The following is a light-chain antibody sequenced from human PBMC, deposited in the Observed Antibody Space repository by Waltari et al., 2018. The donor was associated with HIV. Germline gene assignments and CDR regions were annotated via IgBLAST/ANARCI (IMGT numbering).Light chain of an antibody. Sequence: QSALTQPRSVSGSPGQSVTISCTGTRSDVGGYNSVSWYQQHPGKAPKLLMYEVSKWPSGVPDRSSGSKSGNTASLTISGRRADDEADYYCCSYGGTYNVFGTGTKVTIL. CDR3: CSYGGTYNV. CDR2: EVS. J-gene: IGLJ1*01. V-gene: IGLV2-11*01. CDR1: RSDVGGYNS.